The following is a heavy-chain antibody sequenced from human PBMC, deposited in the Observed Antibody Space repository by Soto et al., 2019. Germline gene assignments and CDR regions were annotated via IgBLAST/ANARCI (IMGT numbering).Heavy chain of an antibody. D-gene: IGHD3-22*01. CDR1: GGSISSGDYY. CDR2: IYYSGST. J-gene: IGHJ4*02. CDR3: ARGSYYYDSSGYYLY. V-gene: IGHV4-30-4*01. Sequence: SETLALTCTVSGGSISSGDYYWSWIRQPPGKGLEWIGYIYYSGSTYYNPSLKSRVTISVDTSKNQFSLKLSSVTAADTAVYYCARGSYYYDSSGYYLYWGQGTLVAISS.